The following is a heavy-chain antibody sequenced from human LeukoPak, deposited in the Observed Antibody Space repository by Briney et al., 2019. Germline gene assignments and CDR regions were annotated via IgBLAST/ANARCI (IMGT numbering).Heavy chain of an antibody. V-gene: IGHV5-51*01. Sequence: GESLKISCKGSGYSLTSYWIGWVGQMPGKGLEWMGIIYPGDSDTRYSPSFQGQVTISADKSISTAYLQWSSLKASDTAMYYCARPRLNGWYYFDYWGQGTLVTVSS. J-gene: IGHJ4*02. CDR1: GYSLTSYW. CDR3: ARPRLNGWYYFDY. CDR2: IYPGDSDT. D-gene: IGHD6-19*01.